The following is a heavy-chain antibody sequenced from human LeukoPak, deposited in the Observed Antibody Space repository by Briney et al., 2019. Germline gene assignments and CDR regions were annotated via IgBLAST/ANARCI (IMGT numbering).Heavy chain of an antibody. Sequence: SETLSLTCTVSGGSISNNNYYWAWIRQPPRKGLDSIGSIYYSGSPYYNPSLKSRVTISVDTSKNQFSLRLSSVTAADTAVYYCATWRTAKTGFDYWGQGTLVTVSS. V-gene: IGHV4-39*01. D-gene: IGHD1-1*01. J-gene: IGHJ4*02. CDR1: GGSISNNNYY. CDR2: IYYSGSP. CDR3: ATWRTAKTGFDY.